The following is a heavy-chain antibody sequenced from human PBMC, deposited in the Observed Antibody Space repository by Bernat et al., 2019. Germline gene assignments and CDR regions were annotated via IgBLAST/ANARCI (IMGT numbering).Heavy chain of an antibody. CDR1: GFTFSSYG. Sequence: QVQLVESGGGVVQPGTSLRLSCAAPGFTFSSYGMHWVRQAPGKGLEWVAVISNDGSDKYYADSVKGRCTMSRDNSKNTLYLQMNSLRAEDTAVYYCAKAPAAIGYYYGLDVWGQGTTVTVSS. J-gene: IGHJ6*02. D-gene: IGHD2-2*01. CDR2: ISNDGSDK. CDR3: AKAPAAIGYYYGLDV. V-gene: IGHV3-30*18.